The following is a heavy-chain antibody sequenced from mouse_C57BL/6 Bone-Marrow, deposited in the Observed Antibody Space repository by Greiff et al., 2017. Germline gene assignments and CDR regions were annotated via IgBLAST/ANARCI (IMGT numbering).Heavy chain of an antibody. CDR3: ARDNYSNYETMDY. CDR1: GFTFSSYA. V-gene: IGHV5-4*01. D-gene: IGHD2-5*01. J-gene: IGHJ4*01. Sequence: EVPLVESGGGLVKPGGSLKLSCAASGFTFSSYAMSWVRQTPEKRLEWVATISDGGSYTYYPDNVKGRFTISRDNAKNNLYLQMSHLKSEDTAMYYCARDNYSNYETMDYWGQGTSVTVSS. CDR2: ISDGGSYT.